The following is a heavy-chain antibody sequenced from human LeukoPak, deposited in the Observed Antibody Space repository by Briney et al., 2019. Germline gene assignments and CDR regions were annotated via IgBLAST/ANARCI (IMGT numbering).Heavy chain of an antibody. CDR1: GGSISSYY. CDR3: ARDGYYYDSSGYHDAFDI. Sequence: SETLSLTCTVSGGSISSYYWSWIRQPPGKGLEWIGNIYYSGSTNYNPSLKSRVTISVDTSKNQFSLKLSSVTAADTAVYYCARDGYYYDSSGYHDAFDIWGQGTMVTVSS. D-gene: IGHD3-22*01. V-gene: IGHV4-59*01. J-gene: IGHJ3*02. CDR2: IYYSGST.